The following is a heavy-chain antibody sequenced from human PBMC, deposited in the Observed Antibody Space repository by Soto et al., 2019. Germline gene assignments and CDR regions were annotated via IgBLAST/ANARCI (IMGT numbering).Heavy chain of an antibody. CDR3: TIGNWRYYYGMDV. CDR2: IKSKTDGGTT. Sequence: GGSLRLSCAASGFTFSNAWMNWVRQAPGKGLEWVGRIKSKTDGGTTDYAAPVKGRFTISRDDSKNTLYLQMNSLKTEDTAVYYCTIGNWRYYYGMDVWGQGTMVTVSS. CDR1: GFTFSNAW. J-gene: IGHJ6*02. V-gene: IGHV3-15*07. D-gene: IGHD3-3*01.